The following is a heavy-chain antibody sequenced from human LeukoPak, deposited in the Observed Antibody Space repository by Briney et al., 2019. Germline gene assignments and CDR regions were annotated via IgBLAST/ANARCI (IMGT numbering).Heavy chain of an antibody. J-gene: IGHJ4*02. CDR1: GGSISSSNYY. CDR2: IYYSGST. V-gene: IGHV4-39*01. CDR3: ARTFYYDSSGYNPFYY. D-gene: IGHD3-22*01. Sequence: SETLSLTCTVSGGSISSSNYYWGWIRQPPGKGLEWIGSIYYSGSTYYNPSLRSRVTISLDTSKSQFSLKLSSVTAADTAVYYCARTFYYDSSGYNPFYYWGQGTLVTVSS.